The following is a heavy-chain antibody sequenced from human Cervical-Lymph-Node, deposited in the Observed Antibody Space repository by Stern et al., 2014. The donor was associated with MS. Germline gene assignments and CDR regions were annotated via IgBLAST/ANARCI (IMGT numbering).Heavy chain of an antibody. D-gene: IGHD1-26*01. J-gene: IGHJ5*02. CDR1: GGSISSSGYY. Sequence: QVQLVESGPGLVKHSQTLSLTCTVSGGSISSSGYYWSWIRQPADKGLEWIGRIHDSGSTYYNPSLKSRVTISMDTAKNPFSLKLPSVTAADTAVYYCATTRWDLFTWNWFDPWGQGTLVTVSS. CDR2: IHDSGST. CDR3: ATTRWDLFTWNWFDP. V-gene: IGHV4-61*02.